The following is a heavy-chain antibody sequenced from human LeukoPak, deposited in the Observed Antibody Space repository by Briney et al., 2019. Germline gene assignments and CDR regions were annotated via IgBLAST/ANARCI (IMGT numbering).Heavy chain of an antibody. CDR1: GYTFTGYY. V-gene: IGHV1-2*02. J-gene: IGHJ3*02. D-gene: IGHD3-10*01. Sequence: ASVKVSCKASGYTFTGYYMHWVRQAPGQGLEWMGWINPNSGSTNYAQKFQGRVTMTRDTSISTAYMELSRLRSDDTAVYYCARALWSAKDAFDIWGQGTMVTVSS. CDR2: INPNSGST. CDR3: ARALWSAKDAFDI.